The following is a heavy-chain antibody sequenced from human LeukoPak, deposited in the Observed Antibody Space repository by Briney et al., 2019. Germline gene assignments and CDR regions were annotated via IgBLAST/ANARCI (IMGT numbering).Heavy chain of an antibody. V-gene: IGHV1-18*04. CDR3: ARLTQLELGGVNWFDP. CDR1: GYTFTSYY. J-gene: IGHJ5*02. Sequence: ASVKVSCKASGYTFTSYYMHWVRQAPGQGLEWMGWISAYNGNTNYAQKLQGRVTMTTDTSTSTAYMELRSLRSDDTAVYYCARLTQLELGGVNWFDPWGQGTLVTVSS. CDR2: ISAYNGNT. D-gene: IGHD1-7*01.